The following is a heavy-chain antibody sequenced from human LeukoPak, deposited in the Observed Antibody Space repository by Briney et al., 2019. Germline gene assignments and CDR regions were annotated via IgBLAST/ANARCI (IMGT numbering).Heavy chain of an antibody. J-gene: IGHJ6*03. CDR3: ARNPGAYCSSTSCYSNYYYYMDV. V-gene: IGHV1-69*05. CDR2: IIPIIGTA. CDR1: GGTFSRSA. D-gene: IGHD2-2*01. Sequence: SVKVSCKASGGTFSRSAISWVRQAPGQGLEWVGGIIPIIGTANYAQKFQGRVTITTDESTSTAYMELSSLRSEDTAVYYCARNPGAYCSSTSCYSNYYYYMDVWGKGTTVTVSS.